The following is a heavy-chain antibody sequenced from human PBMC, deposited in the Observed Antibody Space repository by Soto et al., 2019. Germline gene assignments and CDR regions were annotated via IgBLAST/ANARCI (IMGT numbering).Heavy chain of an antibody. D-gene: IGHD2-2*01. Sequence: PSETLSLTCAVSGGSISSSNWWSWVRQPPGKGLEWILEIYHSGSTNYNPSLKSRVTISVDTSKNQFSLKLSSVTAADTAVYYCARGGIVVAMYYFDYWGQGTLVTVSS. J-gene: IGHJ4*02. CDR3: ARGGIVVAMYYFDY. V-gene: IGHV4-4*02. CDR2: IYHSGST. CDR1: GGSISSSNW.